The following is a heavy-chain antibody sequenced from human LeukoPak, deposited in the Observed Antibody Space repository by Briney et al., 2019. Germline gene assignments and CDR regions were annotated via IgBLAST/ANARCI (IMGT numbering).Heavy chain of an antibody. V-gene: IGHV3-23*01. J-gene: IGHJ2*01. CDR3: AKVGSSWYWYFDL. Sequence: GGSLRLSCAASGFTFSSYAMSWVRQAPGKGLEWVSAISGSGGSTYYADSVKGRFTISRDNSKNTLYLQMNSLRVEDTAVYYCAKVGSSWYWYFDLWGRGTLVTVSS. CDR1: GFTFSSYA. CDR2: ISGSGGST. D-gene: IGHD6-13*01.